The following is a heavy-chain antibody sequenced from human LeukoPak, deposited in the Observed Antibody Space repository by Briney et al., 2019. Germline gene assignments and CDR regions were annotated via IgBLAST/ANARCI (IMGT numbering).Heavy chain of an antibody. CDR3: ARGGTSRILDP. CDR1: GESFSGYY. CDR2: INHSGST. Sequence: SETLSLTCAVYGESFSGYYWSWIRQPPGKGLEWIGEINHSGSTNYNPSLKSRVTISVDTSKNQFSLKLSSVTAAGTAVYYCARGGTSRILDPWGQGTLVTVSS. J-gene: IGHJ5*02. D-gene: IGHD1-14*01. V-gene: IGHV4-34*01.